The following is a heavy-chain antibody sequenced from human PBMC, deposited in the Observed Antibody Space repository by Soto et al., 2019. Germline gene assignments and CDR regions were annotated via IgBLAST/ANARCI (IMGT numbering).Heavy chain of an antibody. J-gene: IGHJ4*02. V-gene: IGHV1-24*01. CDR3: APDLFRHRNYDILTGYYQITDY. CDR1: GYTLTELS. D-gene: IGHD3-9*01. CDR2: FDPEDGET. Sequence: ASVKVSCKVSGYTLTELSMHCVRQTPVKGLEWMGGFDPEDGETIYAQKFQGRVTMTEDTSTDTAYMELSSLRSEDTAVYYCAPDLFRHRNYDILTGYYQITDYWGQGPLVTVSS.